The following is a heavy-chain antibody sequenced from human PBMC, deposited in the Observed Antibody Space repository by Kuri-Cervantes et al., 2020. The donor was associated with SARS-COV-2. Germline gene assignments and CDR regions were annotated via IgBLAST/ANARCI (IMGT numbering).Heavy chain of an antibody. Sequence: GESLKISCAAPGFTFSDSAMHWVRQAPGKGLEWVAFISYDGSSKDYADSVKGRLTISRDNSKNTLYLQMKSLRAEDTAVFYCAREGNEDAFETWGQGTRVTVSS. V-gene: IGHV3-30*04. CDR2: ISYDGSSK. CDR3: AREGNEDAFET. J-gene: IGHJ3*02. CDR1: GFTFSDSA.